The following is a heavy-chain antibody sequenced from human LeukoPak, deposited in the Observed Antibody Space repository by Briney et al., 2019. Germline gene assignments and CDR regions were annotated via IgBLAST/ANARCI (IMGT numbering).Heavy chain of an antibody. J-gene: IGHJ4*02. CDR3: TRDRGSDGYADS. CDR1: GFTFSTYW. Sequence: GGSLRLSCAASGFTFSTYWMSWVRQAPGKGLKWVANIKQDGSDKSYVDSVEGRFTISRDNAKNSLYLQMNSLRAEDTGAYYCTRDRGSDGYADSWGQGTLVTVSS. D-gene: IGHD5-24*01. CDR2: IKQDGSDK. V-gene: IGHV3-7*01.